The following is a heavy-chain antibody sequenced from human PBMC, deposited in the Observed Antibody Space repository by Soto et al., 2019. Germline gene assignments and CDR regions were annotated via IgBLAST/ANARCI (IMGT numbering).Heavy chain of an antibody. Sequence: PSETLSLTCTVSGGSISSGGYYWSWIRQHPGKGLDWIGYIYYSGSTYYNPSLKSRVTISVDTSKNQFSLKLSSVTAADTAVYYCARSPPGYYDILTGYIGLSWFDPWGQGTLVTVSS. CDR2: IYYSGST. D-gene: IGHD3-9*01. V-gene: IGHV4-31*03. CDR3: ARSPPGYYDILTGYIGLSWFDP. J-gene: IGHJ5*02. CDR1: GGSISSGGYY.